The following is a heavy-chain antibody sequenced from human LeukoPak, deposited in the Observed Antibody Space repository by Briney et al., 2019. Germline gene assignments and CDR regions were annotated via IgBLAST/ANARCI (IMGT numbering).Heavy chain of an antibody. Sequence: NPSETLSHTCTVSGGSISSHYWSWIRQPPGKGLEWIGYIYYSGSSKYNPSLKSRVTISVDTSKNQFSLKLSSVTAADTAVYYCARPYDSSGYTNWLDPWGQGTLVTVSS. V-gene: IGHV4-59*11. CDR2: IYYSGSS. D-gene: IGHD3-22*01. CDR1: GGSISSHY. CDR3: ARPYDSSGYTNWLDP. J-gene: IGHJ5*02.